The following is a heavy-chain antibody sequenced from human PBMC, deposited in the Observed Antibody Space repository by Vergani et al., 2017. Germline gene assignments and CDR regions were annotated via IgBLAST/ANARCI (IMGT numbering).Heavy chain of an antibody. J-gene: IGHJ5*02. CDR1: GFTSAGYA. Sequence: EVQLEESGGGLVLPGRSLRLSCVASGFTSAGYAMHWVRQAPGKGLEWVSCISWNSNSIGYADSVKGRFTISRDNAKNSLYLQMNSLRAEDTALYYCAKXLGTSSGGGWFDPWGQGTLVTVSS. CDR3: AKXLGTSSGGGWFDP. CDR2: ISWNSNSI. V-gene: IGHV3-9*02. D-gene: IGHD6-6*01.